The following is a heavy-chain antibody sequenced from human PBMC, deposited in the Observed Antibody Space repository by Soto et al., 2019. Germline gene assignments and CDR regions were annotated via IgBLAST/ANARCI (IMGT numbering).Heavy chain of an antibody. D-gene: IGHD6-13*01. CDR2: IIPSFGTT. CDR1: GGIFRTYG. Sequence: QVQLVQSGAEVKKPGSSVNISCKTSGGIFRTYGINWVRQAPGQGLAWMGGIIPSFGTTTYAPKFQGRVTITADESTSTAFMDLSSLASEDTGVYFCASVGTAGTHYFGMDVWGQGTTVTVSS. V-gene: IGHV1-69*01. J-gene: IGHJ6*02. CDR3: ASVGTAGTHYFGMDV.